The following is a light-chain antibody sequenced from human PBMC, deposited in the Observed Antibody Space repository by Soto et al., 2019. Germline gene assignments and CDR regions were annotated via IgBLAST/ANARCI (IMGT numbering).Light chain of an antibody. CDR2: DAT. J-gene: IGKJ4*01. Sequence: EVVLTQSPATLSLSPGEGATLSCRASESVDIYLAWYQQKPGQPPRLLIYDATNRATGIPDRFRGSGSGTDFTLTISRLEPEDFEVYYCQQRKIWPPLTFGGGTKVEI. V-gene: IGKV3-11*01. CDR3: QQRKIWPPLT. CDR1: ESVDIY.